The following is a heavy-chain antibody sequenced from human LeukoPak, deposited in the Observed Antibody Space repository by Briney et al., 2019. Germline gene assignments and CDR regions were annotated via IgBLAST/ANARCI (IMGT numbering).Heavy chain of an antibody. Sequence: PSETLSLTCTVSGGSISSSSYSWGWIRQPPGKGLEWIGSIYYSGSTYYNPSLKSRVTISVDTSKNQFSLKLSSVTAADTAVYYCARLAGTGAAAGAFDYWGQGTLVTVSS. CDR3: ARLAGTGAAAGAFDY. CDR2: IYYSGST. V-gene: IGHV4-39*07. D-gene: IGHD3/OR15-3a*01. J-gene: IGHJ4*02. CDR1: GGSISSSSYS.